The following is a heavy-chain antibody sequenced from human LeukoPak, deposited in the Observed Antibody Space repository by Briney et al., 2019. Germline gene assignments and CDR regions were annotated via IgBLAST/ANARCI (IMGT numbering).Heavy chain of an antibody. CDR3: AKDSLADIDY. D-gene: IGHD3-16*01. CDR2: IRHDGSIK. Sequence: GGSLRLSCAASGFIFSTYGMYWVRRAPGKGLEWVAFIRHDGSIKNYAGSVKGRSTISRDNSKNTLYLQMNSLRAEDTAVYYCAKDSLADIDYWGQGTLVTVSS. J-gene: IGHJ4*02. CDR1: GFIFSTYG. V-gene: IGHV3-30*02.